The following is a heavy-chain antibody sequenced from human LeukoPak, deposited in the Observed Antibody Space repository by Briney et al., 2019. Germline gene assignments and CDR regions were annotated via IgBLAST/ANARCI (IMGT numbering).Heavy chain of an antibody. CDR1: GGSISSGSYY. CDR2: IYTSRST. CDR3: ARDPGHSYGAPFDY. V-gene: IGHV4-61*02. Sequence: SETLSLTCTVSGGSISSGSYYWSWIRQPAGKGLEWIGRIYTSRSTKYNPSLKSRVTISVDMSKNQFSLKLSSVTAADTAVYYCARDPGHSYGAPFDYWGQGTLVTVSS. J-gene: IGHJ4*02. D-gene: IGHD5-18*01.